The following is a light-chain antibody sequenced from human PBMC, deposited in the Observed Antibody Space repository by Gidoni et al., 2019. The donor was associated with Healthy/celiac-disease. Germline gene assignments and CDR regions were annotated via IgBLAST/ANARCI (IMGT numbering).Light chain of an antibody. CDR3: QQFNSYPALT. V-gene: IGKV1-13*02. CDR2: DAA. Sequence: IQLTQSPSSLSAPVGDRATITCRASQGISSALAWYQQKPGEAPKLLMYDAACLESGVPSRFCGSGAATDFTLTISSLQPEDFAAYYCQQFNSYPALTFGGGTKVEIK. J-gene: IGKJ4*01. CDR1: QGISSA.